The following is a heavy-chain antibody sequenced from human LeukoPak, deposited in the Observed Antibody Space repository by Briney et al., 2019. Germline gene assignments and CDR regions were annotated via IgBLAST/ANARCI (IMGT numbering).Heavy chain of an antibody. CDR1: GFTFSSYD. CDR2: IGTAGDT. CDR3: AREAAAGTSSVFDY. Sequence: GGSLRLSCAASGFTFSSYDMHWARQATGKGLEWVSAIGTAGDTYYPGSVKGRFTISRENAKNSLYLQMNSLRAGDTAVYYCAREAAAGTSSVFDYWGQGTLVTVSS. V-gene: IGHV3-13*01. J-gene: IGHJ4*02. D-gene: IGHD6-13*01.